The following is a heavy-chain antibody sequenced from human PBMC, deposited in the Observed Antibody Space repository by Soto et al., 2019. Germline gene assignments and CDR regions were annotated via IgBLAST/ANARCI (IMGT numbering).Heavy chain of an antibody. CDR2: VSFDGSNK. CDR3: ARDQDGSQRY. CDR1: GFSFSSYA. J-gene: IGHJ4*02. D-gene: IGHD1-26*01. V-gene: IGHV3-30-3*01. Sequence: QVQLVESGGGVVQAGRSLRLSCAASGFSFSSYARHWVRQAPGKGLEWVAIVSFDGSNKYYADSVKGRFTISRDNSKNTPFLQMTSLRPEDTALYYCARDQDGSQRYWGRGTLVTVSS.